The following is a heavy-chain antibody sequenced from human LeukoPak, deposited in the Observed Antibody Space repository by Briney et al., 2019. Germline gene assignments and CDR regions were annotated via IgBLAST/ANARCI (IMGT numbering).Heavy chain of an antibody. Sequence: PSETLSLPSTVSPGSFNSYYWSGIRQPPGKGLEWIGYIDNSVNTNSNPSLKRRVTMSVDTSKNQFSLKLSSVIAADTAVYYCARGRITIFGVVIPHFDNWGQGTLVTVSS. D-gene: IGHD3-3*01. CDR3: ARGRITIFGVVIPHFDN. J-gene: IGHJ4*02. V-gene: IGHV4-59*01. CDR1: PGSFNSYY. CDR2: IDNSVNT.